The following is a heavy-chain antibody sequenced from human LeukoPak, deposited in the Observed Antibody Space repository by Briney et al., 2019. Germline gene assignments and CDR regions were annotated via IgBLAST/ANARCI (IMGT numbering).Heavy chain of an antibody. CDR3: ARGGSRDFWSGTRGDAFDI. CDR2: IYTGGST. J-gene: IGHJ3*02. Sequence: SETLSLTCTVSGGSISSYYWSWIRQPAGKGLEWIGRIYTGGSTNYNPSLKSRVTMSVDTSKNQFSLKLSSVTAADTAVYYCARGGSRDFWSGTRGDAFDIWGQGTMVTVSS. CDR1: GGSISSYY. V-gene: IGHV4-4*07. D-gene: IGHD3-3*01.